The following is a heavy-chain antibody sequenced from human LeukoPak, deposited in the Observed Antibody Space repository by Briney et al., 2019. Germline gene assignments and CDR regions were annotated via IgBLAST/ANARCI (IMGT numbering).Heavy chain of an antibody. D-gene: IGHD3-22*01. CDR2: IKSKTDGGTT. CDR3: TTYLFDSSGYVLSDY. CDR1: GFTLSSYN. V-gene: IGHV3-15*01. Sequence: GGSLRLSCAASGFTLSSYNMKWVRQAPGKGLEWVGRIKSKTDGGTTDYAAPVKGRFTISRDDSKNTLYLQMNSLKTEDTAVYYCTTYLFDSSGYVLSDYWGQGTLVTVSS. J-gene: IGHJ4*02.